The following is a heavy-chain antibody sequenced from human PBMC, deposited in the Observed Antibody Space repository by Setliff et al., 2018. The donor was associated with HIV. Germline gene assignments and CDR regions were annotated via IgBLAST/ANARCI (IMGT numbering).Heavy chain of an antibody. J-gene: IGHJ4*02. D-gene: IGHD3-16*01. CDR3: SRHRANWGGPWDY. V-gene: IGHV4-38-2*01. Sequence: SETLSLTCGVSGYSISSGYYWGWIRQPPGKGLEWIGSIYHSGTIFYKPSLKSRLAISVDTSKNHFSLNLTSVTAADTAVYFCSRHRANWGGPWDYWGQGTLVTVSS. CDR2: IYHSGTI. CDR1: GYSISSGYY.